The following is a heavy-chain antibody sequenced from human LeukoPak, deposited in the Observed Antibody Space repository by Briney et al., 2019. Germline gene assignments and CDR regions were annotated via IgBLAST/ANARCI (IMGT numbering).Heavy chain of an antibody. CDR3: AKDSSRFYYYMDV. D-gene: IGHD3-16*01. CDR1: GFTFSSYG. Sequence: PGGSLRLSCAASGFTFSSYGMSWVRQAPGKGLEWVSAISGSGGSTYYADSVKGRFTISRDNSENTLYLQMNSLRAEDTAVYYCAKDSSRFYYYMDVWGKGTTVTISS. CDR2: ISGSGGST. V-gene: IGHV3-23*01. J-gene: IGHJ6*03.